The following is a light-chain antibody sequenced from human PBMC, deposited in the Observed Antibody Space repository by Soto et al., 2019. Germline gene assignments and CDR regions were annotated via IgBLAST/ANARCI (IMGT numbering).Light chain of an antibody. V-gene: IGLV1-36*01. Sequence: QSVLTQPPSVSEAPWQRVTISCSGSSSDIGRNAVNWYQQLPGKSPKLLIYYDDLLPAGVSDRFSASKSGTSASLAISGLQSEDEAHYYCAARDDSLNAYVFGTGTKVTVL. CDR2: YDD. CDR3: AARDDSLNAYV. J-gene: IGLJ1*01. CDR1: SSDIGRNA.